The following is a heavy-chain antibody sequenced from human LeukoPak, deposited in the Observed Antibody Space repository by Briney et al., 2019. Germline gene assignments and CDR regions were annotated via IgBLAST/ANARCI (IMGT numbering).Heavy chain of an antibody. D-gene: IGHD3-22*01. J-gene: IGHJ5*02. V-gene: IGHV4-38-2*02. CDR2: IYHSGIT. CDR3: ARSSGYLFDP. Sequence: SETLSLTCTVSDYSISSGYGYYWGWIRQPPGKGLEWIGNIYHSGITYYNHFNSSLKSRVTISIDTSKNQFSLKLSSVSAADTAVYYCARSSGYLFDPWGQGILVTVSS. CDR1: DYSISSGYGYY.